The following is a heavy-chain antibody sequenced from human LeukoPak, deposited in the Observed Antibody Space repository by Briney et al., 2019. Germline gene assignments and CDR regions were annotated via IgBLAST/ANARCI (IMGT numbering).Heavy chain of an antibody. CDR1: GYTFTSYG. J-gene: IGHJ1*01. Sequence: ASVKVSCKASGYTFTSYGISWVRQAPGQGLEWMGWISAYNGNTNYAQKPQGRVTMTTDTSTSTAYMELRSLRSDDTAVYYCARVKATYYYDSSGYLYFQHWGQGTLVTVSS. CDR2: ISAYNGNT. D-gene: IGHD3-22*01. V-gene: IGHV1-18*01. CDR3: ARVKATYYYDSSGYLYFQH.